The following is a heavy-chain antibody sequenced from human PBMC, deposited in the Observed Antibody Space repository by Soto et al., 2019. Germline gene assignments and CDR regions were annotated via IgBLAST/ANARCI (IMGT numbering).Heavy chain of an antibody. CDR2: INHSGST. D-gene: IGHD4-17*01. J-gene: IGHJ6*02. V-gene: IGHV4-34*01. Sequence: SETLSLTCAVYGGSFSGYSWTWIRQPPGTGLEWIGEINHSGSTNYNPSLKSRVTISVDTSKNQFSLKLTSVTAADTAVYYCARAHYGDYGYGMDVWGQGTTVTVSS. CDR3: ARAHYGDYGYGMDV. CDR1: GGSFSGYS.